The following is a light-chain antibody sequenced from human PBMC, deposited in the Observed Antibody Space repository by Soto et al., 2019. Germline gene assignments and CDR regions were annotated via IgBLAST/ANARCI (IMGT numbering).Light chain of an antibody. J-gene: IGKJ1*01. Sequence: ETQMTQCRYNKTATAGDRVRVTCRANQSISTWLAWYQHKPGKAPKRLIYASSSLQSGVPSRFSGSGSGREFTLSISLLQPDDLATYYCQHYDNYLGACGEGTKVDIK. CDR2: ASS. CDR3: QHYDNYLGA. CDR1: QSISTW. V-gene: IGKV1-5*03.